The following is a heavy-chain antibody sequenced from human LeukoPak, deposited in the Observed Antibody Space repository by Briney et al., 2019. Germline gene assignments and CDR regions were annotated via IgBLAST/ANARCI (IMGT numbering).Heavy chain of an antibody. CDR1: GGSIRSYY. V-gene: IGHV4-4*07. D-gene: IGHD3-3*01. J-gene: IGHJ5*02. CDR3: ARTYYDFWSGPDNNWFDP. Sequence: SETLFLTCTVSGGSIRSYYWSWIRQPAGKGLEWIGRIYMSGSTNYNPSLKSRVTMSVETSKNQFSLKLSSVTAADTAVYYCARTYYDFWSGPDNNWFDPWGQGTLVTVSS. CDR2: IYMSGST.